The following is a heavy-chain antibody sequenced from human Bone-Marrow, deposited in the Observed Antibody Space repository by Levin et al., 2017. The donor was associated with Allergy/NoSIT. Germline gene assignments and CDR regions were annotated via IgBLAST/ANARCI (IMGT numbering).Heavy chain of an antibody. CDR2: ITASSGTT. J-gene: IGHJ4*01. CDR1: GFTLSSYA. CDR3: AKDQGAYVYFDL. V-gene: IGHV3-23*01. D-gene: IGHD5-12*01. Sequence: PGGSLRLSCAASGFTLSSYAMGWVRLAPGKGLEWVSAITASSGTTYYADSVQGRFTISRDISKNTLFLQMNNLRAEDTAVYYCAKDQGAYVYFDLWGHGTLVTVSS.